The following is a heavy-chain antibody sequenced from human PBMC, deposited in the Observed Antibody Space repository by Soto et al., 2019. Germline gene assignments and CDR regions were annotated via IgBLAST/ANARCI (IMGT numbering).Heavy chain of an antibody. V-gene: IGHV3-48*03. CDR3: ARDPLRYYYDSSGYPTFDY. CDR2: ISSSGSTI. D-gene: IGHD3-22*01. Sequence: AVGSMRLSCAASGFTFSSYEMNWVRQAPGKGLEWVSYISSSGSTIYYADSVKGRFTISRDNAKNSLYLQMNSLRAEDTAVYYCARDPLRYYYDSSGYPTFDYWGQGTLVTVPS. J-gene: IGHJ4*02. CDR1: GFTFSSYE.